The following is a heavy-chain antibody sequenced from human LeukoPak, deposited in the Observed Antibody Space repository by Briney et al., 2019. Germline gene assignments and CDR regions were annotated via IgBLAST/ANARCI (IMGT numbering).Heavy chain of an antibody. J-gene: IGHJ4*02. Sequence: SGGSLRLSRAASGFTFSSYGMHWVRQAPGKGLEWVALIWYDGSNKYHADSVKGRFTISRDNSKNTLYLQMNSLRAEDTAVYYCARPESGNYYFDYWGQGTLVTVSS. CDR1: GFTFSSYG. D-gene: IGHD1-26*01. CDR2: IWYDGSNK. CDR3: ARPESGNYYFDY. V-gene: IGHV3-33*01.